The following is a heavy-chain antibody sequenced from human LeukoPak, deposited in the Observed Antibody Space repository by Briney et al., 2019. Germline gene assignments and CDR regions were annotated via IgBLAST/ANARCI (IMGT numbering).Heavy chain of an antibody. D-gene: IGHD3-22*01. CDR2: IYYSGST. J-gene: IGHJ4*02. V-gene: IGHV4-30-4*08. Sequence: SQTLSLTCTVSSGSISSGGYYWSWIRQRPGKGLEWIGYIYYSGSTYYNPSLKSRVTMSVDASKNQFSLKLSSVTAADTAVYYCARVTGDSSGYYYFDYWGQGTLVTVSS. CDR3: ARVTGDSSGYYYFDY. CDR1: SGSISSGGYY.